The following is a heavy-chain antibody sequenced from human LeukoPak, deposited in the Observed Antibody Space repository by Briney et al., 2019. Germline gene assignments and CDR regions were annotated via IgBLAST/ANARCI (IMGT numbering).Heavy chain of an antibody. D-gene: IGHD2-2*02. J-gene: IGHJ4*02. CDR3: ARDPGHCSSTSCYKFFDY. CDR1: GFTFSNYA. CDR2: SSSSGSTI. Sequence: GGSLRLSCAASGFTFSNYAMSWVRQAPGKGLEWVSYSSSSGSTIYYADSVKGRFTVSRDNAKNSLYLQMNSLRAEDTAVYYCARDPGHCSSTSCYKFFDYWGQGTLVTVSS. V-gene: IGHV3-48*03.